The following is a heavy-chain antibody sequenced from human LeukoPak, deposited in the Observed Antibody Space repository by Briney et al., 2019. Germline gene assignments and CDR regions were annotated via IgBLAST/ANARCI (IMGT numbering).Heavy chain of an antibody. V-gene: IGHV1-8*01. D-gene: IGHD2-15*01. J-gene: IGHJ6*02. CDR3: ARLLGYCSGGSCYSKSYYYYYGMDV. Sequence: ASVKVSCRASGYTFTSYDINWVRQATGKGLEWMGWMNPNSGNTGYAQKFQGRVTMTRNTSISTAYMELSSLRSEDTAVYYCARLLGYCSGGSCYSKSYYYYYGMDVWGQGTTVTVSS. CDR1: GYTFTSYD. CDR2: MNPNSGNT.